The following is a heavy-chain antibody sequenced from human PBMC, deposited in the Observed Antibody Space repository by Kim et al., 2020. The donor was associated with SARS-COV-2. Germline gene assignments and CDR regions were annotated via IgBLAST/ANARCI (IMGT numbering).Heavy chain of an antibody. D-gene: IGHD1-1*01. Sequence: GGSLRLSCAASGFPFSSYGMHWVRQAPGKGLEWVAVISYDGSNKYYADSVKGRFTISRDNSKNTLYLQMNSLRAEDTAVYYCARDRVQWGTYYYYYGMDVWGQGTTVTVSS. CDR2: ISYDGSNK. J-gene: IGHJ6*02. V-gene: IGHV3-33*05. CDR3: ARDRVQWGTYYYYYGMDV. CDR1: GFPFSSYG.